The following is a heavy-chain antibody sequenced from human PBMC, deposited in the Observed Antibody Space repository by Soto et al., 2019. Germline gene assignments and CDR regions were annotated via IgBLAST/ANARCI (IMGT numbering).Heavy chain of an antibody. CDR2: FDPEDGET. Sequence: ASVKVSCKVSGYTLTELSMHWVRQAPGKGLEWMGGFDPEDGETIYAQKFQGRVTMTEDTSTDTAYMELSSLRSEDTAVYYCATFGRVENWNEPYYYYGMDVWGQGTTVTVSS. CDR1: GYTLTELS. D-gene: IGHD1-1*01. V-gene: IGHV1-24*01. J-gene: IGHJ6*02. CDR3: ATFGRVENWNEPYYYYGMDV.